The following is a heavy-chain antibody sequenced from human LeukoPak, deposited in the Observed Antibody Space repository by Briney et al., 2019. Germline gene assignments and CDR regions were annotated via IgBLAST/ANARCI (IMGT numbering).Heavy chain of an antibody. D-gene: IGHD3-10*01. Sequence: ASVKVSCKASGYTFTSYYMHWVRQAPGQGLEWMGIINPSGGSTSYAQKFQGRVTTTRDTSTSTVYMELSSLRSEDTAVYYCAGGGYYGSGSYYLPFDYWGQGTLVTVSS. J-gene: IGHJ4*02. CDR1: GYTFTSYY. CDR3: AGGGYYGSGSYYLPFDY. CDR2: INPSGGST. V-gene: IGHV1-46*01.